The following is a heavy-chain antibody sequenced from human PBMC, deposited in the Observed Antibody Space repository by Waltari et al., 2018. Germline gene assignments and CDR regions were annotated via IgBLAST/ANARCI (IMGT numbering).Heavy chain of an antibody. Sequence: QVQLQESGPGLVKPSETLSLTCAVSGYSISSGYYWGWIRQPPGKGLEWIGSIYHSGSTYYNPSRKSRVTISVDTSKNQFSLKLSSVTAADTAVYYCARPLFIAAGFDYWGQGTLVTVSS. CDR1: GYSISSGYY. J-gene: IGHJ4*02. CDR2: IYHSGST. D-gene: IGHD6-13*01. V-gene: IGHV4-38-2*01. CDR3: ARPLFIAAGFDY.